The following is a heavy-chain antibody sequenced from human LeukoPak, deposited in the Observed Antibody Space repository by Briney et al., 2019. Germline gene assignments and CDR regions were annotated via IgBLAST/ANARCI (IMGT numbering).Heavy chain of an antibody. CDR1: GFTFSDYY. Sequence: GGSLRLSCAASGFTFSDYYMSWIRQAPGKGLEWVSYISSSGSTIYYADSVKGRFTISRDNSKNTLYLQMNSLRAEDTAVYYCAKAYDFWSGYPYFQHWGQGTLVTVSS. J-gene: IGHJ1*01. V-gene: IGHV3-11*01. D-gene: IGHD3-3*01. CDR3: AKAYDFWSGYPYFQH. CDR2: ISSSGSTI.